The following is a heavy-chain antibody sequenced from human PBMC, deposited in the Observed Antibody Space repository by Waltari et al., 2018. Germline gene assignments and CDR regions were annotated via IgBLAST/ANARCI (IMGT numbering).Heavy chain of an antibody. CDR1: GGSISSSNYY. Sequence: QLQLQESGPGLVQPSETLSLTCTVSGGSISSSNYYWCWLRQPPGKGLEWIGSIYYSGSTYYNPSLKSRVTISVDTSKNQFYLKLNSVTAADTAVHYCARSGYYDSSGYYWWFDPWGQGTLVTVSS. CDR2: IYYSGST. V-gene: IGHV4-39*01. D-gene: IGHD3-22*01. J-gene: IGHJ5*02. CDR3: ARSGYYDSSGYYWWFDP.